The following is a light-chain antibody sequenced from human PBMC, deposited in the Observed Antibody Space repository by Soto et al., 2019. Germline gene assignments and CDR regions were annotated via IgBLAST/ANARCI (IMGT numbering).Light chain of an antibody. V-gene: IGKV3-20*01. CDR3: LQDYNYPLT. Sequence: EILLTQSPSTLSLSPGEGVTLSCRASQSVTVNSLAWYQQKPGQAPRLLIYAASTRAAAVPDRFTGSGSGTDFALTISRLEPEDFATYYCLQDYNYPLTFGGGTKVEIK. CDR2: AAS. J-gene: IGKJ4*01. CDR1: QSVTVNS.